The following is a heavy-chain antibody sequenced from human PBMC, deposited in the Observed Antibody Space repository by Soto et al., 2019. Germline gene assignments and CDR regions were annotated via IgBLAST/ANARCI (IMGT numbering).Heavy chain of an antibody. V-gene: IGHV3-30*03. CDR1: GFSFSSYG. D-gene: IGHD2-15*01. Sequence: QGQLVESGGGVVQPGRSLRLSCAASGFSFSSYGMEWVRLAPGKGLEWVAATTYDGGIKHYVDSVKGRFTISRDNSKNTLYLQMNSLRVEDMGTYYSAVALENPYFCYGLNVWGQGTTVTVSS. CDR3: AVALENPYFCYGLNV. CDR2: TTYDGGIK. J-gene: IGHJ6*02.